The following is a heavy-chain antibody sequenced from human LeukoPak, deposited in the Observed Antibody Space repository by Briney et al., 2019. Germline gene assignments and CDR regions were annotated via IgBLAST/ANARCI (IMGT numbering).Heavy chain of an antibody. CDR2: IFYSGRT. V-gene: IGHV4-59*08. D-gene: IGHD6-13*01. CDR1: GGSLTNHY. J-gene: IGHJ5*02. CDR3: ARSFISRTIRTAAVCDP. Sequence: SETLSLTCTVSGGSLTNHYWSWVRQPPGKGLEYIGYIFYSGRTDYNPSLSSRITISVDTSKNQVSLSLRSVTAADTAVYYCARSFISRTIRTAAVCDPWGQGTLVTVSS.